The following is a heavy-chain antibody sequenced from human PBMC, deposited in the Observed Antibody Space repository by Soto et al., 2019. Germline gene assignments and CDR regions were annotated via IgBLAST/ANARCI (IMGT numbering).Heavy chain of an antibody. CDR3: AREGGFYYGMDV. V-gene: IGHV4-59*01. D-gene: IGHD1-26*01. CDR1: GGSLSSYY. Sequence: SETLSLTCTVAGGSLSSYYLSWIRKTPGKGLEWIGYIYYSGSTNYNPSLKSRVTISVDTSKNQFSLKLSSVTAADTAVYYCAREGGFYYGMDVWGQGPTVTVSS. J-gene: IGHJ6*02. CDR2: IYYSGST.